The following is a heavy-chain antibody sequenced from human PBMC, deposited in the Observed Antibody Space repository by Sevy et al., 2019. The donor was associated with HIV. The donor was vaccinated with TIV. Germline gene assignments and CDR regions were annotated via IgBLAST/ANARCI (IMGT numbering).Heavy chain of an antibody. J-gene: IGHJ3*02. V-gene: IGHV3-30*18. CDR1: GFTFSSYG. CDR3: AKDPGLSGSRVPDAFDI. CDR2: ISYDGSNK. Sequence: GGSLRLSCAASGFTFSSYGMHWVRQAPGKGLEWVAVISYDGSNKYYADSVKGRFTISRDNSKNTLYLQMNSLRAEDTAVYYCAKDPGLSGSRVPDAFDIWGQGTMVTVSS. D-gene: IGHD3-3*01.